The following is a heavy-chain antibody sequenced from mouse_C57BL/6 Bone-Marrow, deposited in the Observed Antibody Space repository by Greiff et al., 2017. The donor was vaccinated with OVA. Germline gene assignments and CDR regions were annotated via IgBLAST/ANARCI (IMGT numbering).Heavy chain of an antibody. CDR2: IDPSDSYT. V-gene: IGHV1-50*01. CDR3: ARRYYGSSYHYAMDY. D-gene: IGHD1-1*01. CDR1: GYTFTSYW. J-gene: IGHJ4*01. Sequence: VQLQQSGAELVKPGASVKLSCKASGYTFTSYWMQWVKQRPGQGLEWIGEIDPSDSYTNYNQKFKGKATLTVDTSSSTAYMQLSSLTSEDSAVYYCARRYYGSSYHYAMDYWGQGTSVTVSS.